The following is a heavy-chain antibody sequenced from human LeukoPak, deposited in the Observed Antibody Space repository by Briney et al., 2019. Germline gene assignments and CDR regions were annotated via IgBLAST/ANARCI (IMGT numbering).Heavy chain of an antibody. CDR2: IYIDGTT. CDR3: AKIAVAISLDY. CDR1: GFIVSHNY. D-gene: IGHD6-19*01. V-gene: IGHV3-53*01. Sequence: PGGSLRLSCAASGFIVSHNYMTWVRQAPGKGLEWISVIYIDGTTYYADSVKGRFTISRDQANNTLYLQMNTLRDEDTAVYYCAKIAVAISLDYWGQGTLVTVSS. J-gene: IGHJ4*02.